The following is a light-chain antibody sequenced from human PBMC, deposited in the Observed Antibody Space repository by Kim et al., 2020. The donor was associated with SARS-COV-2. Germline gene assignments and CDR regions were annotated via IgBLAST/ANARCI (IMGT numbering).Light chain of an antibody. Sequence: ATIICKSRQSVLYSSDNKNYLAWYQQKPGQPPNLLIYWASTRESGVPDRFSGSGSGTDFTLTISSLQAEDVAVYYCQQYYSTPRTFGQGTKVDIK. V-gene: IGKV4-1*01. CDR2: WAS. J-gene: IGKJ1*01. CDR1: QSVLYSSDNKNY. CDR3: QQYYSTPRT.